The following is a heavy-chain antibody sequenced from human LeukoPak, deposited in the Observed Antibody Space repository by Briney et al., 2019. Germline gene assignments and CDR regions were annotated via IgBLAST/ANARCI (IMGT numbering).Heavy chain of an antibody. D-gene: IGHD5-12*01. CDR3: ARPNSGYDGPFDY. CDR2: IIPIFGTA. J-gene: IGHJ4*02. Sequence: EASVKVSCKASGGTFSIYAISWVRQAPGQGLDWVGGIIPIFGTANYAQKFQGRVTITADESTSTAYMELSSLRSEDTAVYYCARPNSGYDGPFDYWGQGTLVTVSS. V-gene: IGHV1-69*13. CDR1: GGTFSIYA.